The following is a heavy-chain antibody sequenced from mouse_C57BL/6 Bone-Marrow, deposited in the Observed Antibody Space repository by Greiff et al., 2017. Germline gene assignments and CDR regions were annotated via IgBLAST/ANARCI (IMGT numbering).Heavy chain of an antibody. CDR3: ARRITTVVATDYYAMDY. J-gene: IGHJ4*01. CDR1: GYTFTSYW. V-gene: IGHV1-55*01. D-gene: IGHD1-1*01. Sequence: QVQLQQSGAELVKPGASVKMSCKASGYTFTSYWITWVKQRPGQGLEWIGDIYPGSGSTNYNEKFKSKATLTVDTSSSTAYMQLSSLTSEDSAVYYCARRITTVVATDYYAMDYWGQGTSVTVSS. CDR2: IYPGSGST.